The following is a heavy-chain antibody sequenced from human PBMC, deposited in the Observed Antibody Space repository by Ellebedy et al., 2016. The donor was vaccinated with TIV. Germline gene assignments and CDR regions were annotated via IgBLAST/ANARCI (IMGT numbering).Heavy chain of an antibody. D-gene: IGHD1-14*01. CDR1: GFTFSSYA. CDR2: ISYDGSNK. V-gene: IGHV3-30*14. CDR3: ARDRITGGGMWYFDL. J-gene: IGHJ2*01. Sequence: GESLKISCAASGFTFSSYAMHWVRQAPGKGLEWVAVISYDGSNKYYADSVKGRFTISRDNSKNTLYLQMNSLRVEDTAIYYCARDRITGGGMWYFDLWGRGTLVTVSS.